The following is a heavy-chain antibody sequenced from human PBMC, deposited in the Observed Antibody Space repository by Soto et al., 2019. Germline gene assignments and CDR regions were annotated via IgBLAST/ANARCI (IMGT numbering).Heavy chain of an antibody. J-gene: IGHJ4*02. CDR2: VSHDGRNT. D-gene: IGHD6-19*01. Sequence: VQLVESGGGVVQPGRSLRLSCAASGFTFSDYAMHWVRQAPGKGLEWVAVVSHDGRNTHYADSVKGRFTISRDSSQNTVSLEMTSLRAEVKAGCDWAKGGRQWLVTSGFNYWGQGALVTVSS. CDR1: GFTFSDYA. V-gene: IGHV3-30*18. CDR3: AKGGRQWLVTSGFNY.